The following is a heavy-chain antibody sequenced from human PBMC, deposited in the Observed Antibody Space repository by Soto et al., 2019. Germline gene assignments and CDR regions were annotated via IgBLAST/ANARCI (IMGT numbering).Heavy chain of an antibody. CDR2: INSDGSST. CDR1: GFTFSRYW. J-gene: IGHJ5*02. V-gene: IGHV3-74*01. Sequence: GESLKISCAASGFTFSRYWMHWVRQAPGKGLVWVSRINSDGSSTNYADSVKGRFTISRDNAKNTLYLLMNSLRADDTAVYYCAREGGPTTTRGLGFDPWGQGTLVTVSS. D-gene: IGHD5-12*01. CDR3: AREGGPTTTRGLGFDP.